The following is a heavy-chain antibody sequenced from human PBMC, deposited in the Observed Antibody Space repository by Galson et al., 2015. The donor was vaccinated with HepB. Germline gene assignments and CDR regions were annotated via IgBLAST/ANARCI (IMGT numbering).Heavy chain of an antibody. CDR1: GYTFTSYG. D-gene: IGHD5-12*01. V-gene: IGHV1-18*01. CDR3: ARGEEAYSGPRGWDYYYGMDV. CDR2: ISAYNGNT. Sequence: SVKVSCKASGYTFTSYGISWVRQAPGQGLEWMGWISAYNGNTNYAQKLQGRVTMTTDTSTSTAYMELRSLRSDDTAVYYCARGEEAYSGPRGWDYYYGMDVWGQGTTVTVSS. J-gene: IGHJ6*02.